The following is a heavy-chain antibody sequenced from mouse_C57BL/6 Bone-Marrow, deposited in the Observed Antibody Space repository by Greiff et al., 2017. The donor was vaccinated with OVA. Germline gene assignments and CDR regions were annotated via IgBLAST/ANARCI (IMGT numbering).Heavy chain of an antibody. CDR3: TRLLDAMDY. CDR2: ISSGGDYI. D-gene: IGHD2-1*01. Sequence: EVKVVVSGEGLVKPGGSLKLSCAASGFTFSSYAMSWVRQTPEKRLEWVAYISSGGDYIYYADTVKGRFTISRDNARNTLYLQMSSLKSEDTAMYYCTRLLDAMDYWGQGTSVTVSS. V-gene: IGHV5-9-1*02. J-gene: IGHJ4*01. CDR1: GFTFSSYA.